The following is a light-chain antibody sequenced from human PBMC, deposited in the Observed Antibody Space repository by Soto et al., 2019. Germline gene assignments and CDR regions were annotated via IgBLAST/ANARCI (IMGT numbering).Light chain of an antibody. J-gene: IGKJ4*01. CDR1: QSVSYN. Sequence: EIVMTQSPATLSVSPGETATLSCRASQSVSYNLAWYQQKPGQGPRLLIYGAFTMATGIPARFSGSGSVTDFTLTISSLQSEDFAVYYCQQYKNWPPLTFGGGTKVEIK. CDR2: GAF. V-gene: IGKV3-15*01. CDR3: QQYKNWPPLT.